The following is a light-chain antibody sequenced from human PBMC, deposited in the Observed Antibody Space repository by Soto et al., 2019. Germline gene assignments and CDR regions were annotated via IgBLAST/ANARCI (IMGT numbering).Light chain of an antibody. CDR1: EYVSRY. CDR2: VAS. J-gene: IGKJ1*01. Sequence: DIQMTQSPSSLSASVGDRVTITCRASEYVSRYLNWYQQQPGKAPKLLIYVASNLQSAVPSRFSGSGFGTDFTLTISNVQPEDSATYYCQQSYGTLRTFGHWTKVEI. CDR3: QQSYGTLRT. V-gene: IGKV1-39*01.